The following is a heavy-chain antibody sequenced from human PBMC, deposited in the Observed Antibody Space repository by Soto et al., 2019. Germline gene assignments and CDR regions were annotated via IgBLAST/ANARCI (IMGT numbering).Heavy chain of an antibody. CDR3: ARRIVATSGSVYFDY. D-gene: IGHD5-12*01. V-gene: IGHV1-8*01. J-gene: IGHJ4*02. CDR2: MNPNSGNT. CDR1: GYTLTGYD. Sequence: ASVNGACKSSGYTLTGYDISWVRQAKGQGLEWMGWMNPNSGNTGYAQKFQGRVTMTRNTSISTAYMELSSLRSEDTAVYYCARRIVATSGSVYFDYWGQGTLVTVSS.